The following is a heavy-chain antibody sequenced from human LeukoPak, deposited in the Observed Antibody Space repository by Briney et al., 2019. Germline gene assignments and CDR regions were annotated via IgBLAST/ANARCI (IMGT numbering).Heavy chain of an antibody. CDR3: ASLEYSSGWPLFDY. CDR2: ISAYNGNT. V-gene: IGHV1-18*01. Sequence: ASVKVSCKASGYTFTSYDINWVRQATGQGLEWMGWISAYNGNTNYAQKLQGRVTMTTDTSTSTAYMELRSLRSDDTAVYYCASLEYSSGWPLFDYWGQGTLVTVSS. CDR1: GYTFTSYD. J-gene: IGHJ4*02. D-gene: IGHD6-19*01.